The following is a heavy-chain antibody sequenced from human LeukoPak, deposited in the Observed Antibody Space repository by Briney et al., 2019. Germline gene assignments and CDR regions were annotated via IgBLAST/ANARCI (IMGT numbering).Heavy chain of an antibody. CDR3: ARTRGYGDFYFDY. CDR1: GYTFTGYY. CDR2: INPNSGGT. D-gene: IGHD4-17*01. Sequence: ASVKVSCTASGYTFTGYYMHWVRQAPGQGLEWMGWINPNSGGTNYAQKFQGRVTMTRDTSISTAYMELSRLRSDDTAVYYCARTRGYGDFYFDYWGQGTLVTVSS. V-gene: IGHV1-2*02. J-gene: IGHJ4*02.